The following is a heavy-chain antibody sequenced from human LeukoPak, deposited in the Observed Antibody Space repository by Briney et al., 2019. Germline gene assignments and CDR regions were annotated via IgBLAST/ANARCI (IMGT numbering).Heavy chain of an antibody. CDR1: GFTFSSYT. D-gene: IGHD6-13*01. V-gene: IGHV3-23*01. J-gene: IGHJ6*02. CDR3: AKDSSTSNYYYGMEV. CDR2: ISGSGAST. Sequence: GGSLRLSCAASGFTFSSYTMSWVRQAPGKGLAWVSSISGSGASTYYADSVKGRFTISRDNSKNTLYLQLNSLRAEDTAVYYCAKDSSTSNYYYGMEVWGQGTTVTVSS.